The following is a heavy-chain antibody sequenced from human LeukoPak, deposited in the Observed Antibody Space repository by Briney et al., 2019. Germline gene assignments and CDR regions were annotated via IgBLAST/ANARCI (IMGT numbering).Heavy chain of an antibody. Sequence: GGSLSLSCAASGFTFSDAWMSWVRQAPGKGLEWVGRIKSKTDGGTIDYAAPVKGRFTISRDDSKHTLYLQMNSLKSEDTAVYYCSSLAMIRGVMPFDYWGQGTLVTVSS. CDR3: SSLAMIRGVMPFDY. D-gene: IGHD3-10*01. J-gene: IGHJ4*02. CDR1: GFTFSDAW. CDR2: IKSKTDGGTI. V-gene: IGHV3-15*01.